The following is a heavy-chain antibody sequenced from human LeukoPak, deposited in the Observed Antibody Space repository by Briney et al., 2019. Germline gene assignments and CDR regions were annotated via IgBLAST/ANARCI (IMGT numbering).Heavy chain of an antibody. CDR1: GFTFSTYA. CDR3: AKEGGYYYGPFDY. Sequence: GGSLRLSCAASGFTFSTYAVNWVRQAPGKGLEWVSAITGSGGATYYADSVKGRFTISRDNSKNTLYLQMISLRAEDTAVYYCAKEGGYYYGPFDYWGQGTLVTVSS. CDR2: ITGSGGAT. J-gene: IGHJ4*02. V-gene: IGHV3-23*01. D-gene: IGHD3-22*01.